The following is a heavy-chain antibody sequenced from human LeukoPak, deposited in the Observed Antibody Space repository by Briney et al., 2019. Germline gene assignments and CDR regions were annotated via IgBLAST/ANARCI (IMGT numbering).Heavy chain of an antibody. D-gene: IGHD2-15*01. CDR2: LSDTGDST. CDR3: AKGDCSSGSCYFDY. V-gene: IGHV3-23*01. J-gene: IGHJ4*02. CDR1: GFTLSNHP. Sequence: PGGSLRLSCAASGFTLSNHPMYWVRQAPGKGLEWVSSLSDTGDSTHYADSVKGRFTISRDGARSALYLQMNSLRAEDTAVYYCAKGDCSSGSCYFDYWGQGSQVTVSS.